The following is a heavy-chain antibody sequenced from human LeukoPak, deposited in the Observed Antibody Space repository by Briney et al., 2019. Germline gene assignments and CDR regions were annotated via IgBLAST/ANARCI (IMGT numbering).Heavy chain of an antibody. CDR1: GNSFQSYW. CDR3: ASTGFSSRRFDY. V-gene: IGHV5-51*01. Sequence: GESLKISCKVSGNSFQSYWIGWVRQMPGKGLEFMGLVFIGDSDTRYSPSFHGQVTISVDKSISTAYLQWSSLKASDSAMCYCASTGFSSRRFDYWGQGTPVIVST. J-gene: IGHJ4*02. D-gene: IGHD6-13*01. CDR2: VFIGDSDT.